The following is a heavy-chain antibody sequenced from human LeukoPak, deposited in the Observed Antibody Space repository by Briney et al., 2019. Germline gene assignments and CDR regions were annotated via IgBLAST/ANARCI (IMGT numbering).Heavy chain of an antibody. J-gene: IGHJ4*02. D-gene: IGHD3-10*01. CDR3: AGDASYYGSGNYF. CDR1: GFTFSNYA. Sequence: RSGGSLRLSCAASGFTFSNYAMSWVRQAPGKGLEWVSTISGSGGSTYYADSVKGRFTISRDNSKNTLYLQTNSPRAEDTAVYYCAGDASYYGSGNYFWGQGTLVTVSS. V-gene: IGHV3-23*01. CDR2: ISGSGGST.